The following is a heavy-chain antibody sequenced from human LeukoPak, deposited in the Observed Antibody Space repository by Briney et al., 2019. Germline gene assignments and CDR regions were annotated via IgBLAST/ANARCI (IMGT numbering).Heavy chain of an antibody. V-gene: IGHV3-11*03. J-gene: IGHJ5*02. CDR3: VGPTCLRGGYYTTNP. CDR2: ISSSGDNT. CDR1: GFTFSDYY. Sequence: GGSLRLSCEASGFTFSDYYMTWIRQAPGKGLEWVSFISSSGDNTIHADSVKGRFTISRDNAKNSLYLQMNSLRDEDTAVYYCVGPTCLRGGYYTTNPWGQGTLVTVSS. D-gene: IGHD2-8*01.